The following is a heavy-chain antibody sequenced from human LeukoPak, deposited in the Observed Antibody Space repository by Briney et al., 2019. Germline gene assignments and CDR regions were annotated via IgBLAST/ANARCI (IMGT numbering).Heavy chain of an antibody. CDR1: GFTFSSYA. V-gene: IGHV3-23*01. D-gene: IGHD5-18*01. Sequence: GGSLRLSCAASGFTFSSYAMSWVRQAPGRGLECVSAISGSGDGTYYADPVKGRFTISRDNSKNTLYLQMNSLRAEDTAVYYCAKDRGYSYGHRSARFDYWGQGTLVTVSS. J-gene: IGHJ4*02. CDR2: ISGSGDGT. CDR3: AKDRGYSYGHRSARFDY.